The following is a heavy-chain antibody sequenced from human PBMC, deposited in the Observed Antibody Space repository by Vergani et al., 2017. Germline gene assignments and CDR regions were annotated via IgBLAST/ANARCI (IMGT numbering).Heavy chain of an antibody. CDR2: IWYDGSNK. CDR1: GFTFSSYG. Sequence: QVQLVESGGGVVQPGRSLRLSCAASGFTFSSYGMHWVRQAPGKGLGWVAVIWYDGSNKNYADSVKGRFTISRDNSKNTLYLQMNSLRAEDTAVYYCARDLATMIVVNAFDIWGQGTMVTVSS. V-gene: IGHV3-33*01. CDR3: ARDLATMIVVNAFDI. J-gene: IGHJ3*02. D-gene: IGHD3-22*01.